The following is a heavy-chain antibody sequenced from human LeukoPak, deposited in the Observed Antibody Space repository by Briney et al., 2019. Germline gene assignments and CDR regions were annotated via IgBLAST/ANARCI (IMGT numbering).Heavy chain of an antibody. J-gene: IGHJ3*01. CDR3: ARLPNSRANAYNV. Sequence: GGSLRLSCTASGFSFSRYWMHWVRQAPGGGLVWVSRIDRDGGGSDYADSVRGRFTISRDNAKNTLYLQMNSLRAEDTAVYYCARLPNSRANAYNVGGQATTVTASS. V-gene: IGHV3-74*01. CDR2: IDRDGGGS. D-gene: IGHD2/OR15-2a*01. CDR1: GFSFSRYW.